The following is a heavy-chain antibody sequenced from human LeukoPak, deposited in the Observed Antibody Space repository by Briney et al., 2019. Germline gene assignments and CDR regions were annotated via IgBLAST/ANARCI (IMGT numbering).Heavy chain of an antibody. CDR2: ISGSGGST. CDR3: AKGARISSSWSPKYYYYGMDV. CDR1: GFTFSSYA. J-gene: IGHJ6*02. Sequence: PGGSLRLSCAASGFTFSSYAMSWVRQAPGKGLEWVSAISGSGGSTYYADSVKGRFTISRDNSKNTLYLQMNSLRAEDTAVYYCAKGARISSSWSPKYYYYGMDVWGQGTTVTVSS. V-gene: IGHV3-23*01. D-gene: IGHD6-13*01.